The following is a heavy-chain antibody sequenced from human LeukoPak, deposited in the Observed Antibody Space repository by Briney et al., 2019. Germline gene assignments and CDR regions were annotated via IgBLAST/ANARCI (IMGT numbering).Heavy chain of an antibody. CDR2: ISSSSSYI. J-gene: IGHJ4*02. D-gene: IGHD3-10*01. Sequence: GGSLRLSCAASGFTFSSYAMSWVRQAPGKGLEWVSSISSSSSYIYYADSVKGRFTISRDNAKNSLYLQMNSLRAEDTAVYYCARGIMVRGPHDYWGQGTLVTVSS. CDR1: GFTFSSYA. V-gene: IGHV3-21*01. CDR3: ARGIMVRGPHDY.